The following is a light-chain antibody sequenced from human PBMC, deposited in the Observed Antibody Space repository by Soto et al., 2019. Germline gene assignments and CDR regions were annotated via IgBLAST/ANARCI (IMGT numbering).Light chain of an antibody. V-gene: IGLV2-23*02. Sequence: QSALTQPASVSWSPGQSITISFTGTSRDIGSYNRVSWYQQHPGKAPKLMIYEDTQRPSRVSNRFSGSKSGNTASLTITGLQAEYEADYYCCAYAGPTSFVVFGGGTKVTVL. CDR3: CAYAGPTSFVV. CDR2: EDT. J-gene: IGLJ2*01. CDR1: SRDIGSYNR.